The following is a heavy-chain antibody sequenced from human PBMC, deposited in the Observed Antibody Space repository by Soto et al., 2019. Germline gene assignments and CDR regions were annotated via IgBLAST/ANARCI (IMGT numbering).Heavy chain of an antibody. CDR2: IYYSGST. D-gene: IGHD3-22*01. CDR1: GGSISSGGYY. Sequence: PSETLSLTCTVSGGSISSGGYYWSWIRQHPGKGLEWIGYIYYSGSTYYNPPLKSRVTISVDTSKNQFSLKLSSVTAADTAVYYCARDPYYDRTRIIWGQGTLVTVSS. J-gene: IGHJ4*02. V-gene: IGHV4-31*03. CDR3: ARDPYYDRTRII.